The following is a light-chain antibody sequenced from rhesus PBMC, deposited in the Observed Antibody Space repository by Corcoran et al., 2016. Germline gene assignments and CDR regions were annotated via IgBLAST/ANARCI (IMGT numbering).Light chain of an antibody. CDR2: AAS. Sequence: DIQMTQSPSSLSASVGDRVTITCRASPGISNYLSWYRQKAGKPPKRLIYAASSLQSGVPSRFSGSGSGTEFTLTISSLQPEDFAAYYCLHYNSEPYSFGQGTKVEIK. V-gene: IGKV1-36*01. CDR1: PGISNY. CDR3: LHYNSEPYS. J-gene: IGKJ2*01.